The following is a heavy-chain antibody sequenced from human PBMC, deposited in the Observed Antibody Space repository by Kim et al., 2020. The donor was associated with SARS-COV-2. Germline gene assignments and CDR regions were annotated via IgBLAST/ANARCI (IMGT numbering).Heavy chain of an antibody. CDR3: ARGHYGLDV. J-gene: IGHJ6*02. V-gene: IGHV3-7*05. CDR1: GIDFRNNW. CDR2: MREDGSGI. Sequence: GGSLRLSCVASGIDFRNNWMSWVRQPRGKGLEWVAHMREDGSGIDYADSVKGRFTIFRDNAQESLYLQMNSLRVEDTATYYCARGHYGLDVWGQGTMVTVSS.